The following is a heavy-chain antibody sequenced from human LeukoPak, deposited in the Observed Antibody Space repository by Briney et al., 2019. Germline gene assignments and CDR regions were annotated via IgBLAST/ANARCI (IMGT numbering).Heavy chain of an antibody. V-gene: IGHV1-24*01. D-gene: IGHD6-13*01. CDR1: GYTLTELS. Sequence: ASVKVSCEVSGYTLTELSMHWVRQAPGKGLERMGGFDPEDGETIYAQKFQGRVTMTEDTSTDTAYMELSSLRSEDTAVYYCATGESSSWYVVDYWGQGTLVTVSS. CDR3: ATGESSSWYVVDY. J-gene: IGHJ4*02. CDR2: FDPEDGET.